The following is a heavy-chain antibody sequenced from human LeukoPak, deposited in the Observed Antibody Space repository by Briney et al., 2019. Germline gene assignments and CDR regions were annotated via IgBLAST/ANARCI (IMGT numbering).Heavy chain of an antibody. CDR3: ARGGAYGDPEVGVLFR. J-gene: IGHJ4*02. V-gene: IGHV4-59*08. CDR2: IYYSGST. D-gene: IGHD4-17*01. Sequence: TSETLSLTCTVSGGSISSYYWSWIRQPPGKGLEWIGYIYYSGSTYYNPSLKSRVTISVDTSKNQFSLKLSSVTAADTAVYYCARGGAYGDPEVGVLFRWGQGTLVTVSS. CDR1: GGSISSYY.